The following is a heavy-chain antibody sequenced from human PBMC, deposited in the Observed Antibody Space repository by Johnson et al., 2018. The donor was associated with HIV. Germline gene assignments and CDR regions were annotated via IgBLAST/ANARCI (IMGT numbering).Heavy chain of an antibody. V-gene: IGHV3-53*01. CDR1: GFTVSSNH. Sequence: VQLVESGGGLIQPGGSLRLSCASSGFTVSSNHMRWVRQAPGKGLEWVSVIYSGGSTYYADSVKGRFTISRDNSKNTLYLQMNSLRAEDTAVYYCAREVAGDYGDSPGAFDIWGQGTMVTVSS. D-gene: IGHD4-17*01. CDR2: IYSGGST. CDR3: AREVAGDYGDSPGAFDI. J-gene: IGHJ3*02.